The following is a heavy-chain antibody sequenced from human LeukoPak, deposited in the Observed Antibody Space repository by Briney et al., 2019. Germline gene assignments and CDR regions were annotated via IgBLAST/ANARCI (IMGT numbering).Heavy chain of an antibody. CDR2: TYYRSKWYN. CDR1: GDSVSSNSAA. V-gene: IGHV6-1*01. Sequence: SQTLSLTCAISGDSVSSNSAAWNWIRPSPSRGLEWLGRTYYRSKWYNDYAVSVKSRITINPDTSKNQFSLQLNSVTPEDTAVYYCARDQRSIVAVAGPFDYWGQGTLVTVSS. CDR3: ARDQRSIVAVAGPFDY. J-gene: IGHJ4*02. D-gene: IGHD6-19*01.